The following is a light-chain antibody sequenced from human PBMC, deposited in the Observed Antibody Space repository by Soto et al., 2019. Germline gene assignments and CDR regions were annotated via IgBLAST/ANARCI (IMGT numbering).Light chain of an antibody. CDR1: ENVSNNY. CDR2: GSS. V-gene: IGKV3-20*01. CDR3: QQYGSSPPYT. Sequence: EVVLTQSPGTLSLSPGERATLSCRASENVSNNYLAWYQQKPGQAPRLLIFGSSDRAAGIPGRFSGSGSGTDFTLTISRLEPEDFAVYYCQQYGSSPPYTFGQGTKLEIK. J-gene: IGKJ2*01.